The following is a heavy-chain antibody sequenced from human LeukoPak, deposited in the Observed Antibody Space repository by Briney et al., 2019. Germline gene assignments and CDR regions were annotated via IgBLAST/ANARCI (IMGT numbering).Heavy chain of an antibody. V-gene: IGHV1-69*05. CDR1: GGTFSSYA. J-gene: IGHJ6*03. CDR3: ARAPYYYDSSGYSQGGYYYHYMDV. Sequence: SVKVSCKASGGTFSSYAISWVRQAPGQGLEWMGGIIPIFGTANYAQKFQGRVTITTDESTSTAYMELSSLRSEDTAVYYCARAPYYYDSSGYSQGGYYYHYMDVWGKGTTVTVSS. CDR2: IIPIFGTA. D-gene: IGHD3-22*01.